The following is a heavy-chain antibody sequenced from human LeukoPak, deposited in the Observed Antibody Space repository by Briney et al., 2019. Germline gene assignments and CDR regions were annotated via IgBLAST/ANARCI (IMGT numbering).Heavy chain of an antibody. CDR2: INPNSGGT. V-gene: IGHV1-2*06. Sequence: GASVKVSCKASGYTFTGYYMHWVRQAPGQGLEWVGRINPNSGGTNYAQKFQGRVTMTRDTSISTAYMELSRLRSDDTAVYYCAREYCSSTSCYRSDFDYWGQGTLVTVSS. J-gene: IGHJ4*02. D-gene: IGHD2-2*02. CDR3: AREYCSSTSCYRSDFDY. CDR1: GYTFTGYY.